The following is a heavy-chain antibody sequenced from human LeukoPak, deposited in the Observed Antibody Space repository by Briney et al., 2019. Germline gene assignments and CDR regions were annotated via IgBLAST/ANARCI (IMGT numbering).Heavy chain of an antibody. CDR1: GYTFTGYY. CDR3: ARDRYHSRRSVATTEGVNRFDP. J-gene: IGHJ5*02. CDR2: INPNSGGT. D-gene: IGHD5-12*01. Sequence: GASVKVSCKASGYTFTGYYMHWVRQAPGQGLEWMGWINPNSGGTNYAHKFQGRVTMTRDTSISTAYMELSRLRSDDTAVYYWARDRYHSRRSVATTEGVNRFDPWGQGTLVTVSS. V-gene: IGHV1-2*02.